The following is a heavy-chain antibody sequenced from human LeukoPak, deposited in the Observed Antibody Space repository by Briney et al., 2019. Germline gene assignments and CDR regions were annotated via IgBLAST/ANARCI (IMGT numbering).Heavy chain of an antibody. D-gene: IGHD3-22*01. J-gene: IGHJ3*02. V-gene: IGHV1-69*13. CDR3: ARGSSYYYDSSGYPEGAFDI. CDR2: IIPIFGTA. CDR1: GGTFSSYA. Sequence: SVKVSCKASGGTFSSYAISWVRQAPGQGLEWMGGIIPIFGTANYAQKFQGRVTITADESTSTAYMELSSLRSEDTAVYCCARGSSYYYDSSGYPEGAFDIWGQGTMVTVSS.